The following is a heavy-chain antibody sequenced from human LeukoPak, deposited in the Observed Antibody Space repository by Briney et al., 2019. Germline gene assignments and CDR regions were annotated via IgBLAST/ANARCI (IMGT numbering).Heavy chain of an antibody. V-gene: IGHV1-69*05. CDR3: ASLLSPLWFRELFQENIDY. CDR1: GGTFSSYA. Sequence: SVKVSCKASGGTFSSYAISWVRQAPGQGLEWMGGIIPIFGTANYAQKFQGRVTITTDESTSTAYMELSSLRSEDTAVYYCASLLSPLWFRELFQENIDYWGQGTLVTVSS. D-gene: IGHD3-10*01. J-gene: IGHJ4*02. CDR2: IIPIFGTA.